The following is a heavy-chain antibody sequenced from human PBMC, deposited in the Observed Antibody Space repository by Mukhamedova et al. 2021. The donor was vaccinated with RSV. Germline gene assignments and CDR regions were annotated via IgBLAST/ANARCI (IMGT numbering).Heavy chain of an antibody. CDR2: ISAYNGNT. V-gene: IGHV1-18*01. J-gene: IGHJ5*02. D-gene: IGHD3-10*01. Sequence: EYMGWISAYNGNTNYAQKLQGRVTMTTDTSTSTAYMELRSLRSDDTAVYYCARDGSGSYYNWFDPWGQGTLVIVSS. CDR3: ARDGSGSYYNWFDP.